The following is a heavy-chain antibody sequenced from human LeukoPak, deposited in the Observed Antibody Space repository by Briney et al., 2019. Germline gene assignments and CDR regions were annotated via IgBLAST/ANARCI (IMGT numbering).Heavy chain of an antibody. D-gene: IGHD2-21*02. CDR1: GFTFSSYG. Sequence: GGSPRLSCAASGFTFSSYGMHWVRQAPGKGLEWVAFIRFDGSNKYYADSVKGRFTISRDNSKLYLQMNGLRAEDTAVYYCAKGNCGGDYYTYYYFYMDVWGKGTTVTVSS. V-gene: IGHV3-30*02. J-gene: IGHJ6*03. CDR2: IRFDGSNK. CDR3: AKGNCGGDYYTYYYFYMDV.